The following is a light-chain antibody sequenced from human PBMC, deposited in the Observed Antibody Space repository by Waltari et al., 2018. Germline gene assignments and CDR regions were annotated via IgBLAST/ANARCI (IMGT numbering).Light chain of an antibody. CDR3: QVWDSFTDPYVV. CDR1: NIGSKS. J-gene: IGLJ2*01. CDR2: DDS. V-gene: IGLV3-21*02. Sequence: SYVLTQPPSVSVAPGQTARITCGGNNIGSKSVHWYQPRPGQAPAVGVYDDSDRPSGIPERFSGTNSGNTATLTISAVEAGDEADYYCQVWDSFTDPYVVFGGGTKLTVL.